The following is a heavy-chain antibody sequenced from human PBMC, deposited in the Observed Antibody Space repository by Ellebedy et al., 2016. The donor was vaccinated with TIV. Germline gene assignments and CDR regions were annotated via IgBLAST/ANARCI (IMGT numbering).Heavy chain of an antibody. CDR3: ARGRRGSGWEWFDP. Sequence: ASVKVSXXASGYTFTGYYMHWVRQAPGQGLEWMGWINPNSGGTNYAQKFQGWVTMTRDTSISTAYMELSRLRSDDTAVYYCARGRRGSGWEWFDPWGQGTLVTVSS. V-gene: IGHV1-2*04. CDR2: INPNSGGT. D-gene: IGHD3-10*01. CDR1: GYTFTGYY. J-gene: IGHJ5*02.